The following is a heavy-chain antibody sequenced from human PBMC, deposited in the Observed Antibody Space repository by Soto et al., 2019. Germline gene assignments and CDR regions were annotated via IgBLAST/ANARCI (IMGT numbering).Heavy chain of an antibody. J-gene: IGHJ4*02. CDR2: ISAYNGNT. Sequence: ASVKVSCKASGYTFTSYGISWVRQAPGQGLEWMGWISAYNGNTNYAQKLQGRVTMTTDTSTSTAYMELRSLRSDDTAVYYCARAGGYDSSAPTSPPSYWGQGTLVTVLL. D-gene: IGHD3-22*01. V-gene: IGHV1-18*04. CDR1: GYTFTSYG. CDR3: ARAGGYDSSAPTSPPSY.